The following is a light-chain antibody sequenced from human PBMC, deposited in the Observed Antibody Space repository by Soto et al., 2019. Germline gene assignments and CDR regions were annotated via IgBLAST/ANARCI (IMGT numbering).Light chain of an antibody. V-gene: IGKV3-20*01. CDR2: RTS. CDR1: QSISTTY. J-gene: IGKJ5*01. Sequence: EVVLTQYPGTLSLSPGERATLSCRTSQSISTTYLAWYQQKPGQAPRLLMSRTSRRATGIPDRFSGSGSGTDFTLTITRLEPEDFAVFYCQQYGTSEIIFGQGTRLEIK. CDR3: QQYGTSEII.